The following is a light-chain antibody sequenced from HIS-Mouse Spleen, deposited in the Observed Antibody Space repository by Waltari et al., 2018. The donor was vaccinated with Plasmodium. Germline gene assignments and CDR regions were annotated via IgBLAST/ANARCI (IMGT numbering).Light chain of an antibody. J-gene: IGLJ3*02. Sequence: SYELTQPPSVSVSPGHTARITCSGDELPKKYAYWYQQKSGQAPVLVIYEDSKRTSGIPERFSGSSSGTMATLTISGAQVEDEADYYCYSTDSSGNHRVFGGGTKLTVL. CDR1: ELPKKY. CDR2: EDS. V-gene: IGLV3-10*01. CDR3: YSTDSSGNHRV.